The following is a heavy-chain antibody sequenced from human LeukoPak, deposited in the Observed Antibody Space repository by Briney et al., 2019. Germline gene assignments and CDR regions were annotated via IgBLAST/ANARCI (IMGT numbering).Heavy chain of an antibody. CDR3: ATDGRTGTPGY. CDR2: ISAYNGNT. CDR1: GYTFTNCG. D-gene: IGHD1-7*01. J-gene: IGHJ4*02. Sequence: GASVKVSCKASGYTFTNCGISWVRQAPGQGLEWMGWISAYNGNTNYAQKLQGRVTMTTDTSTSTAYMELRSLRSDDTAVYYCATDGRTGTPGYWGQGTLVTVSS. V-gene: IGHV1-18*01.